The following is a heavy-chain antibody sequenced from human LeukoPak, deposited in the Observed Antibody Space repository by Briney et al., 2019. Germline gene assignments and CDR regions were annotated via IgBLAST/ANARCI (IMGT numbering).Heavy chain of an antibody. Sequence: GGSLRLSCAASGFTLDDYTMHWVRQAPGKGLEWVSLISWDGGSTYYADSVKGRFTISRDNSKNSLYLQMNSLRTEDTALYYCAKGMGYCTNGVCYSLYLDYWGQGTLVTVSS. D-gene: IGHD2-8*01. V-gene: IGHV3-43*01. CDR3: AKGMGYCTNGVCYSLYLDY. CDR1: GFTLDDYT. J-gene: IGHJ4*02. CDR2: ISWDGGST.